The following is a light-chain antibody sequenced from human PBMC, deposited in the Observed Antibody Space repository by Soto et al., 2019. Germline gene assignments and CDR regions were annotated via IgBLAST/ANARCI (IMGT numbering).Light chain of an antibody. J-gene: IGLJ1*01. CDR1: SSDVGGYKY. Sequence: QSVLTQPPSAPGSPGQSVTISCTGTSSDVGGYKYVSWYQQHPGKAPKLMIYEVNKRPSGVPDRFSGSKSGNTASLTVSGLQAGDEADYYCSSYAGSNNFIFGTGTKVTVL. V-gene: IGLV2-8*01. CDR2: EVN. CDR3: SSYAGSNNFI.